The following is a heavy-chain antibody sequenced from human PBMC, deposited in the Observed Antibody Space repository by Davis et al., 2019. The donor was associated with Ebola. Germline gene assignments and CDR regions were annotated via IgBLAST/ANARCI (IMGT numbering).Heavy chain of an antibody. V-gene: IGHV3-33*01. D-gene: IGHD5-12*01. Sequence: PARSLTPSCAASGFTFSSYGMHCVRQAPGKGLEWVAVIWYDGSNKYYADSVKGRFTISRDNSKNTLYLQMNSLRAEDTAVYYCARGGSEYSGYDFFDYWGQGTLVTVSS. CDR3: ARGGSEYSGYDFFDY. CDR1: GFTFSSYG. CDR2: IWYDGSNK. J-gene: IGHJ4*02.